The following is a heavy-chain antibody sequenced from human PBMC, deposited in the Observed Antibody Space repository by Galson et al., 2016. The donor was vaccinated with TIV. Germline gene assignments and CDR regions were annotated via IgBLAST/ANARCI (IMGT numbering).Heavy chain of an antibody. CDR1: GGSFSGCF. CDR2: INHSGTT. V-gene: IGHV4-34*01. D-gene: IGHD3-3*01. CDR3: ARGPRLRTSLFEDITKTFDY. J-gene: IGHJ4*02. Sequence: ETLSLTCAVYGGSFSGCFWSWIRQSPGGGLEWIGEINHSGTTRYSPSLKSRVTISLDMAKNQLSLKVTSVTAADTAVYYCARGPRLRTSLFEDITKTFDYWGQGARVTVSS.